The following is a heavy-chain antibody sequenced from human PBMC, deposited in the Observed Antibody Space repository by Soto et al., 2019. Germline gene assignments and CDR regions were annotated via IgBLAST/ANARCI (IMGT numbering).Heavy chain of an antibody. J-gene: IGHJ4*02. V-gene: IGHV3-23*01. CDR2: ISGSGGGT. D-gene: IGHD6-19*01. CDR1: GFGFSSYA. Sequence: LRLSCAASGFGFSSYAMTWIRQAPGKGLEWVSTISGSGGGTYYTDSVKGRFTISRDNSKNKLYLQMNSLRAEDTAVYYCAKGFVFGWYPPNYFDYWGQGTLVTAPQ. CDR3: AKGFVFGWYPPNYFDY.